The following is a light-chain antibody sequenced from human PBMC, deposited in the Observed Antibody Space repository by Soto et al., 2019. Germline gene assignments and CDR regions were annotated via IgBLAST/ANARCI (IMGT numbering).Light chain of an antibody. CDR2: AAS. Sequence: ILLTQSPSSVSASVGDRVTSTCRASQGIDSSFAWYQQKPGKAPKLLIYAASSLQSGVPSRFSGSGSGADFTLTISSLQPEDFATYYCQQLHDYPITVGQGTRLEIK. CDR1: QGIDSS. V-gene: IGKV1-9*01. CDR3: QQLHDYPIT. J-gene: IGKJ5*01.